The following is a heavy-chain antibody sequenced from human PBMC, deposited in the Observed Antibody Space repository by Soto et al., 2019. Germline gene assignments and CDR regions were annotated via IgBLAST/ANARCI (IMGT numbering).Heavy chain of an antibody. CDR1: GDSISGYY. Sequence: SETLSLTCTVSGDSISGYYWNWIRQPPGKGLEWIGYVYYSGTTSYNPSLKSRVTISVDTSKNQFSLNLRSVTATDTAVYYCARHFPRHPHFTYWGQGALVTVSS. J-gene: IGHJ1*01. CDR3: ARHFPRHPHFTY. V-gene: IGHV4-59*08. CDR2: VYYSGTT.